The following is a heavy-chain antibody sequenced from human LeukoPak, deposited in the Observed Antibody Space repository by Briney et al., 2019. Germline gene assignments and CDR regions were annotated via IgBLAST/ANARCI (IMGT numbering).Heavy chain of an antibody. Sequence: SETLSLTCTVSGYSISSGYYWGWIRQPPGKGLEWIGSIYHSGSTYYNPSLKSRVTISLGTSKNQFSLRLSSVTAADTAVFYCAGANYYDTSGYSRGAFDIWGQGTMVTVSS. V-gene: IGHV4-38-2*02. J-gene: IGHJ3*02. CDR3: AGANYYDTSGYSRGAFDI. CDR2: IYHSGST. CDR1: GYSISSGYY. D-gene: IGHD3-22*01.